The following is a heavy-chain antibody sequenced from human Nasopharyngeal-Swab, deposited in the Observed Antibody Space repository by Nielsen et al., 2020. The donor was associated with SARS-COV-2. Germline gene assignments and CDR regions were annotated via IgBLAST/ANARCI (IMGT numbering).Heavy chain of an antibody. J-gene: IGHJ5*02. V-gene: IGHV3-30*04. D-gene: IGHD2-15*01. CDR3: ARDNGYCSGDACYLGGWLDP. CDR1: GFTFSSYA. CDR2: MSNDGNYK. Sequence: GESLKISCAASGFTFSSYAMNWVRQAPGKGLEWVAVMSNDGNYKFYADSVKGRFTISRDNSKNTLYLQMNSLRAEDTAVYYCARDNGYCSGDACYLGGWLDPWGQGTLVTVSS.